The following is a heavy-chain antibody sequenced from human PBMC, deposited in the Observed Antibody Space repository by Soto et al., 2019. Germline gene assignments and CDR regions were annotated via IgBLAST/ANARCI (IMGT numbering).Heavy chain of an antibody. D-gene: IGHD2-15*01. CDR3: AGGQYYFDY. Sequence: QVQLVESGGGVVQPGRSLRLSSAASGFPFSSYGMHWVRQAPGKGLDWVALISYDGSKKYYADSVKGRFTISRDNSKQTLYLQMSSLRAEDTAVYYCAGGQYYFDYCGQGTLVSVSS. CDR2: ISYDGSKK. J-gene: IGHJ4*02. V-gene: IGHV3-30*03. CDR1: GFPFSSYG.